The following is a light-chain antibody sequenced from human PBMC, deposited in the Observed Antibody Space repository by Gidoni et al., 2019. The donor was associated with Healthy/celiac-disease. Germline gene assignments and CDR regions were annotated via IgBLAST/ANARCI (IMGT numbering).Light chain of an antibody. CDR1: QSVSSY. CDR3: QQRSNWPLT. Sequence: EIVLTQSPATLSLSPGERATRSCRASQSVSSYLAWYQQNPGQAPRLLIYDASNRATGIPARFSGSGSGTVFTLTISSLEPEDFAVYYCQQRSNWPLTFGGGTKVEIK. V-gene: IGKV3-11*01. J-gene: IGKJ4*01. CDR2: DAS.